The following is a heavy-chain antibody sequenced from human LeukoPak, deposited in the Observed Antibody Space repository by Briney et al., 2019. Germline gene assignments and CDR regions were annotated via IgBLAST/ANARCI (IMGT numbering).Heavy chain of an antibody. Sequence: ASVKVSCKASGYTFDSYGISWVRQAPGQGLGYMGWISAYNGNTNYAQRLQGRVTLTTDTSTNTAYMDLRSLKSDDTAVYYCARAHPRVPAAKLADYWGQGTLVTVSS. D-gene: IGHD2-2*01. J-gene: IGHJ4*02. CDR2: ISAYNGNT. CDR3: ARAHPRVPAAKLADY. CDR1: GYTFDSYG. V-gene: IGHV1-18*01.